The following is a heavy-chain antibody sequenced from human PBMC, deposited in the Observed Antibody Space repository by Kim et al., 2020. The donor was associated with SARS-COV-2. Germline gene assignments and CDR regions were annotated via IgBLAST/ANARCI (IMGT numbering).Heavy chain of an antibody. V-gene: IGHV3-30*04. Sequence: GGSLRLSCAASGFTFSSYAMHWVRQAPGKGLEWVAVISYDGSNKYYADSVKGRFTISRDNSKNTLYLQMNSLRAEDTAVYYCAREGGITIFGVVIPKDYYYGMDVWGQGTTVTVSS. D-gene: IGHD3-3*01. J-gene: IGHJ6*02. CDR2: ISYDGSNK. CDR1: GFTFSSYA. CDR3: AREGGITIFGVVIPKDYYYGMDV.